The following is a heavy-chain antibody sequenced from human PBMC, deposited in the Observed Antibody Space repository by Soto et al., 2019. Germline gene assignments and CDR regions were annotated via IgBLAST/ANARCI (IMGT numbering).Heavy chain of an antibody. J-gene: IGHJ6*02. V-gene: IGHV1-69*13. CDR1: GGTFSSYA. D-gene: IGHD3-22*01. Sequence: GASVKVSCKASGGTFSSYAISWVRQAPGQGLEWMGGIIPIFGTANYAQKFQGRVTITADESTSTAYMELSSLRSEDTAVYYCARDQRFYYDSSVAPTFYYYYGMDVWGQGTTVTVSS. CDR3: ARDQRFYYDSSVAPTFYYYYGMDV. CDR2: IIPIFGTA.